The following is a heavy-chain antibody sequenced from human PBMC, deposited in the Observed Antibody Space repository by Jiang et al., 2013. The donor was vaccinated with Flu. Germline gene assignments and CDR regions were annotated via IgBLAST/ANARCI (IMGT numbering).Heavy chain of an antibody. CDR2: IYTSGST. CDR3: ARVRYCSSTSCPSYYYYGMDV. Sequence: GLVKPSQTLSLTCTVSGGSISSGSYYWSWIRQPAGKGLEWIGRIYTSGSTNYNPSLKSRVTISVDTSKNQFSLRLSSVTAADTAVYYCARVRYCSSTSCPSYYYYGMDVWGQGTTVTVSS. CDR1: GGSISSGSYY. V-gene: IGHV4-61*02. J-gene: IGHJ6*02. D-gene: IGHD2-2*01.